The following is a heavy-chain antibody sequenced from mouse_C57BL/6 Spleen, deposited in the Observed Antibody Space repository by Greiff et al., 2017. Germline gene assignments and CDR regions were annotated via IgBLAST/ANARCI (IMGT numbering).Heavy chain of an antibody. J-gene: IGHJ3*01. CDR3: ARMRGNWGWFAY. Sequence: VQLQQSGPELVKPGASVKISCKASGYTFTDYYMNWVKQSHGKSLEWIGDINPNNGGTSYNQKFKGKATLTVDKSSSTAYMELRSLTSEDSAVYYCARMRGNWGWFAYWGQGTLVTVSA. CDR2: INPNNGGT. D-gene: IGHD4-1*01. CDR1: GYTFTDYY. V-gene: IGHV1-26*01.